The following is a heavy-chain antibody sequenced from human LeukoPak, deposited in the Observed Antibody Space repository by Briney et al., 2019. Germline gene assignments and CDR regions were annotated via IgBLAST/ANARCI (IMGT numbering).Heavy chain of an antibody. CDR3: ARAYRGYDYYFDY. D-gene: IGHD5-12*01. Sequence: GGSLRLSCAASGFTFSSYGMSWVRQAPGKGLEWVSAISGSGGSTYYADSVKGRFTISRDNSKNTLYLQMNSLRAEDTAVYYCARAYRGYDYYFDYWGQGTLVTVSS. V-gene: IGHV3-23*01. J-gene: IGHJ4*02. CDR2: ISGSGGST. CDR1: GFTFSSYG.